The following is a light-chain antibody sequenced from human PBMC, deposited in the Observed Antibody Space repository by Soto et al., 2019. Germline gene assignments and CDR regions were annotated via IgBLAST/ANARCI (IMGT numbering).Light chain of an antibody. CDR2: DVS. J-gene: IGLJ1*01. CDR3: SSYTSSSTPYD. CDR1: SSDVGGYNY. V-gene: IGLV2-14*01. Sequence: QSALTQPASVSGSPGQSITISCTGTSSDVGGYNYVSWYQQHPGKAPKLMIYDVSNRPSGVSNRFSGSKSGNTASLTLSGLHAEDEADYYCSSYTSSSTPYDFGTGTKVTVL.